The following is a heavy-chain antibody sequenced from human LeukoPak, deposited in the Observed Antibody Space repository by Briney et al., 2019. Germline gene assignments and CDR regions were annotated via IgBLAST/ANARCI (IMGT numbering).Heavy chain of an antibody. D-gene: IGHD3-22*01. V-gene: IGHV1-69*01. Sequence: SVKVSCKASGGTFISYAISWVRQAPGQGLEWMGGIIPIFGTANYAQKFQGRVTITADESTSTAYMELSSLRSEDTAVYYCARERGYYYDSSGYYYPSHAFDIWGQGTMVTVSS. J-gene: IGHJ3*02. CDR2: IIPIFGTA. CDR3: ARERGYYYDSSGYYYPSHAFDI. CDR1: GGTFISYA.